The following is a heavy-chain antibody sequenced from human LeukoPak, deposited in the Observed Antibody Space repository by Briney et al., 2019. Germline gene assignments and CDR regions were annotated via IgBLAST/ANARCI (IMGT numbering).Heavy chain of an antibody. V-gene: IGHV1-2*02. Sequence: ASVKVSCKASGYTFTSYYMHWVRQAPGQGLQWVGWINPKSGGTNSAQRFQGRVSMTTDTSSATAYMELSRLTSDDTAVYFCARGTIGSYSSVHDWGQGTLITVSS. CDR3: ARGTIGSYSSVHD. D-gene: IGHD1-26*01. CDR2: INPKSGGT. CDR1: GYTFTSYY. J-gene: IGHJ1*01.